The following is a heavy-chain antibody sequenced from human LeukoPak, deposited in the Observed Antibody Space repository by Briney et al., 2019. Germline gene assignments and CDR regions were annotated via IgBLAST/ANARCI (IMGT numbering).Heavy chain of an antibody. V-gene: IGHV3-49*03. CDR2: IRDKDWRGTR. CDR3: ARGRYGDYTD. Sequence: GRSLRLSCTGSGFPFSEHAITWLRQAPGKGLEWIGFIRDKDWRGTRQYAPSVKGRFTISRDDSKSMAYLQMDSLRIEDTAIYYCARGRYGDYTDWGQGTLVVVSS. D-gene: IGHD4-17*01. J-gene: IGHJ4*02. CDR1: GFPFSEHA.